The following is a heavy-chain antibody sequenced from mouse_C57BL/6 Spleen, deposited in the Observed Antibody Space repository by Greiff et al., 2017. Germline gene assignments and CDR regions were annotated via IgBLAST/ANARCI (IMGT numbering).Heavy chain of an antibody. D-gene: IGHD1-1*01. Sequence: EVKLVESGPGLVKPAQSLSLTCSVTGYSITSGYYWSWIRQFPGNKLEWVGYISYDGSNNYNPSLKNRISITRDTSKNKFFLKLNSVTTEDTATYYCASTTTGAMDYWGQGTSVTVSS. V-gene: IGHV3-6*01. CDR2: ISYDGSN. J-gene: IGHJ4*01. CDR1: GYSITSGYY. CDR3: ASTTTGAMDY.